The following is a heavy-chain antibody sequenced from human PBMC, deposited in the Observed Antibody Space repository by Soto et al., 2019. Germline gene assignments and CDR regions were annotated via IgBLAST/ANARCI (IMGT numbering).Heavy chain of an antibody. J-gene: IGHJ5*02. CDR2: IYYSGNT. CDR1: GGSVSNYY. D-gene: IGHD6-19*01. V-gene: IGHV4-59*02. Sequence: QVNLQESGPGLMKPSETLSLTCSVSGGSVSNYYWSWIRQPPGKGLEWIGYIYYSGNTNYNPSLKSRVTISVDTSKNQFSLKLSSVTAADTAVYYCARWNSSGWYGWFDPWGQGTLVTVSS. CDR3: ARWNSSGWYGWFDP.